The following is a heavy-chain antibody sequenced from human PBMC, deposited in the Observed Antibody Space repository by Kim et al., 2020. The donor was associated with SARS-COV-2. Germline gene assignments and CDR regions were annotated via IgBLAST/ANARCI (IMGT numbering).Heavy chain of an antibody. CDR2: IYYSGST. Sequence: SETLSLTCTVSGGSISSSSYYWGWIRQPPGKGLEWIGNIYYSGSTYYNPSLKSRVTISVDMAKNQLSLKLSSVTAADTAVYYCARTFAAGFDAFDIWGQGTMVTVSS. CDR1: GGSISSSSYY. CDR3: ARTFAAGFDAFDI. J-gene: IGHJ3*02. V-gene: IGHV4-39*01.